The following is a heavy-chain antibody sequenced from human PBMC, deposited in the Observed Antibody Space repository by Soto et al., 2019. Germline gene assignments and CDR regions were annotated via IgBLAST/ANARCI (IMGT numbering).Heavy chain of an antibody. CDR3: AGELSNSPEYFDF. V-gene: IGHV4-30-4*01. CDR2: IYYSGRT. CDR1: GGSISSDYYY. Sequence: SETLSLTCTVSGGSISSDYYYWSWIRQPPGKGLEWIGYIYYSGRTAYNPSLKSRIIVSIDTSKNQFSLSLNSLNAADTAVYYCAGELSNSPEYFDFWGLGTLVTVSS. J-gene: IGHJ4*02. D-gene: IGHD6-6*01.